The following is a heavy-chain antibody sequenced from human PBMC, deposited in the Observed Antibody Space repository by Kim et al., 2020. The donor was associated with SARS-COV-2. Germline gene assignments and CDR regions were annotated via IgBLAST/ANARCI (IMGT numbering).Heavy chain of an antibody. J-gene: IGHJ3*02. V-gene: IGHV3-33*01. D-gene: IGHD3-10*01. CDR3: ARPMVRGVNWSEYDAFDI. Sequence: GGSLRLSCAASGFTFSSYGMHWVRQAPGKGLEWVAVIWYDGSNKYYADSVKGRFTISRDNSKNTLYLQMNSLRAEDTAVYYCARPMVRGVNWSEYDAFDIWGQGTMVNVSS. CDR2: IWYDGSNK. CDR1: GFTFSSYG.